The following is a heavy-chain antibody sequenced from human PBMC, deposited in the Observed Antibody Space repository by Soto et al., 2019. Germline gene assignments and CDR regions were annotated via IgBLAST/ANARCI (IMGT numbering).Heavy chain of an antibody. J-gene: IGHJ5*02. Sequence: SETLSLTCAVYGGSFSGYYWSWIRQPPGKGLEWIGEINRSGSTNYNPSLKSRVTISVDTSKNQFSLKLSSVTAADTAVYYCARGSLWFGELSPTEYNWSDPWGQGTLVTASS. CDR3: ARGSLWFGELSPTEYNWSDP. D-gene: IGHD3-10*01. V-gene: IGHV4-34*01. CDR1: GGSFSGYY. CDR2: INRSGST.